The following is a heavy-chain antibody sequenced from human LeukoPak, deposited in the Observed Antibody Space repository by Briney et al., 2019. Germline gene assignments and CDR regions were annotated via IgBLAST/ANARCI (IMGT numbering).Heavy chain of an antibody. CDR1: GGSFSGYY. CDR2: INHSGST. Sequence: SETLSLTCAVYGGSFSGYYWSWIRQPPGKGLEWIGEINHSGSTNYNPSLKSRVTISVGTSMNQFSLKLSSVTAADTAVYYCARRYYGSGSYYSYWGQGTLVTVSS. D-gene: IGHD3-10*01. V-gene: IGHV4-34*01. CDR3: ARRYYGSGSYYSY. J-gene: IGHJ4*02.